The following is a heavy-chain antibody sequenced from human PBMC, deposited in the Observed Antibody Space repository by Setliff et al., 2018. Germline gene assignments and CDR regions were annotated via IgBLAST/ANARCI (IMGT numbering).Heavy chain of an antibody. CDR1: GYTFTSYG. CDR3: ARGRTDYDILTGYNLNYYYYMDV. CDR2: ISAYNGNT. Sequence: RASVKVSCKASGYTFTSYGISWVRQAPGQGLEWMGWISAYNGNTNYAQKLQGRVTMTTDTSTSTAYMELSSLRSEDTAVYYCARGRTDYDILTGYNLNYYYYMDVWGKGTTVTVSS. V-gene: IGHV1-18*01. J-gene: IGHJ6*03. D-gene: IGHD3-9*01.